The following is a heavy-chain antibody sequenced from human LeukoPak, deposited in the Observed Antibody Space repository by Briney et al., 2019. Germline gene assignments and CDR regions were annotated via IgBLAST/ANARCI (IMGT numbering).Heavy chain of an antibody. J-gene: IGHJ3*02. CDR3: ARHSGHSSTNDAFDI. Sequence: SQTLSLTCAVSGGSISSGGYSWSWIRQPPGKGLEWIGYIYHSGSTYYSPSLKSRVTISEDMSKNQFSLKLTSVTAADTAVYYCARHSGHSSTNDAFDIWGQGTMVIVSS. D-gene: IGHD6-13*01. CDR2: IYHSGST. V-gene: IGHV4-30-2*02. CDR1: GGSISSGGYS.